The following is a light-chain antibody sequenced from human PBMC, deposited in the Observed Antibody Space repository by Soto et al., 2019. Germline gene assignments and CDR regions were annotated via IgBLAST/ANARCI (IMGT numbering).Light chain of an antibody. J-gene: IGKJ1*01. Sequence: DIQMTQSPSTLSASIGDRVTITCRASQSISSWLAWYQQKPGKAPKLLIYDASSLESGVPSRFSGSGSGTDFTLTISSLQPEEFATYYCQQSYSTPRSTFGQGSKVDIK. V-gene: IGKV1-5*01. CDR1: QSISSW. CDR3: QQSYSTPRST. CDR2: DAS.